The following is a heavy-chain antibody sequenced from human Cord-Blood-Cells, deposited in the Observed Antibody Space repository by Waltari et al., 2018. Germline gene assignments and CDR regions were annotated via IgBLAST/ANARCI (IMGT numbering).Heavy chain of an antibody. J-gene: IGHJ4*02. CDR2: INHSGST. CDR1: GGSFSGYY. V-gene: IGHV4-34*01. Sequence: QVQLQQWGAGLSKPSETLSLTCAVYGGSFSGYYWSWIRQPPGKGLEWIGEINHSGSTNYNPSLKSRVTISVDTSKNQFSLKLSSVTAADTAVYYCARGKTSSSWFDYWGQGTLVTVSS. CDR3: ARGKTSSSWFDY. D-gene: IGHD6-13*01.